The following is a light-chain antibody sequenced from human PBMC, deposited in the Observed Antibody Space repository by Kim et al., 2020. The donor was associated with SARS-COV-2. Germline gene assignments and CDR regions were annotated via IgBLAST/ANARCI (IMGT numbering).Light chain of an antibody. V-gene: IGLV3-9*01. CDR2: RDK. CDR1: QGGSDN. CDR3: QLLVSSASV. J-gene: IGLJ2*01. Sequence: SGAAEQTAMSICGGSQGGSDNVNWYQQKPGQAPVIFMYRDKTRPSGIPERFAGVNSGKTATLTISRAQAEYEADYICQLLVSSASVFGGGTRLTVL.